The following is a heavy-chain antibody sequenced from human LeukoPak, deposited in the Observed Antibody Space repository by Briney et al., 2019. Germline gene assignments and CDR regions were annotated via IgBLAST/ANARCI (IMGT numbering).Heavy chain of an antibody. CDR2: IYYSGST. CDR1: GGSISSGGYY. Sequence: PSQTLSLTCTVSGGSISSGGYYWSRIRQHPGKGLEWIGYIYYSGSTYYNPSLKSRVTISVDTSKNQFSLKLSSVTAADTAVYYCARADGGNSWGYFDYWGQGTLVTVSS. CDR3: ARADGGNSWGYFDY. V-gene: IGHV4-31*03. J-gene: IGHJ4*02. D-gene: IGHD4-23*01.